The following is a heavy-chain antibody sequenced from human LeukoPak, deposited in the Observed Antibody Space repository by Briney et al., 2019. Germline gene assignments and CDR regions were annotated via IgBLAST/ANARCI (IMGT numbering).Heavy chain of an antibody. CDR3: AKDDDWGRFNH. J-gene: IGHJ1*01. CDR2: ISPRGDIT. CDR1: GFTFSSYG. V-gene: IGHV3-23*01. Sequence: GGSLRLSCAASGFTFSSYGMNWVRQAPGKGLEWVSGISPRGDITYYKDSVRGRFTISRDNFKNTVSLQLNSLRAEDTAMYYCAKDDDWGRFNHWGQGTLVTVSS. D-gene: IGHD3-16*01.